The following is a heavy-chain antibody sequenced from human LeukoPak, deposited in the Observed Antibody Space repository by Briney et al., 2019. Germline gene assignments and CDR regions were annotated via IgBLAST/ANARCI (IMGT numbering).Heavy chain of an antibody. CDR2: INPNSGGT. J-gene: IGHJ4*02. V-gene: IGHV1-2*02. D-gene: IGHD6-6*01. Sequence: ASVKVSCKASGYTFTSHGISWVRQAPGQGLEWLGWINPNSGGTNYAQKFQGRVTMTRDTSINTAYMELSSLRSDDTAVYYCARDSRSSYSFDYWGQGTLVTVSS. CDR3: ARDSRSSYSFDY. CDR1: GYTFTSHG.